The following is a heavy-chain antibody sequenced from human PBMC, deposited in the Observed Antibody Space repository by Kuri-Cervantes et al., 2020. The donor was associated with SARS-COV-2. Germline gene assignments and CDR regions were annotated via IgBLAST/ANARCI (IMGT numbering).Heavy chain of an antibody. CDR3: AAELVDAFDI. J-gene: IGHJ3*02. CDR1: GFTFSSYA. V-gene: IGHV3-30-3*01. D-gene: IGHD3-10*01. Sequence: GESLKISCAASGFTFSSYAMHWARQAPGKGPEWVAVISYDGSNKYYADSVKGRFTISRDNSKNTLYLQMNSLRAEDTAVYYCAAELVDAFDIWGQGTMVTVSS. CDR2: ISYDGSNK.